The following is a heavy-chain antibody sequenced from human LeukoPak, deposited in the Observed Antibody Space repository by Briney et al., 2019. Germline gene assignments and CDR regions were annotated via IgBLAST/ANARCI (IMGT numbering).Heavy chain of an antibody. J-gene: IGHJ6*03. CDR1: GGSISIVR. V-gene: IGHV4-30-4*01. CDR3: ARARGDSPRIYYYMDV. CDR2: VY. Sequence: PSETLSLTCGVSGGSISIVRWSWIRQSPGKGLEWIGYVYWSRVALSADTSKNQFSLTLNSVTVADSAVYFCARARGDSPRIYYYMDVWGKGTTVTVSS. D-gene: IGHD3-16*01.